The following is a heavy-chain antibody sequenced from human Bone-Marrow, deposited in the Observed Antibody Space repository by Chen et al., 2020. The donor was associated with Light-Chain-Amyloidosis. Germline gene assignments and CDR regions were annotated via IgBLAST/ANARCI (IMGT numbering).Heavy chain of an antibody. J-gene: IGHJ5*02. CDR3: ARDRGYCSGGRCSRGWFDP. Sequence: QVQVVESGGGVVQPGRSLRLSCAVSGFTFSNYGMHWVRQAPGKGLELVAVIWYDGSKKYYADSVKGRFTISRDNSKNTLYLQMNSLRAEDTAVYYCARDRGYCSGGRCSRGWFDPWGQGTLVTVSS. CDR2: IWYDGSKK. CDR1: GFTFSNYG. V-gene: IGHV3-33*08. D-gene: IGHD2-15*01.